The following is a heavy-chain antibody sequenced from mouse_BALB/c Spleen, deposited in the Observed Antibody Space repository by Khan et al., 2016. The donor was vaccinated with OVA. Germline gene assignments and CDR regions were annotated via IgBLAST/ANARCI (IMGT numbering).Heavy chain of an antibody. J-gene: IGHJ3*01. CDR3: ATDGSHDRNDGWFDY. CDR1: GYTFTSYT. D-gene: IGHD2-14*01. Sequence: HVQLKLSGAELARPGASVKMSCKASGYTFTSYTIHLIKLRLRQGLEWIGYINPNNGYTNYNQKFKDKATLTADKSSTTVYMQLSSLTSDDSAVYNRATDGSHDRNDGWFDYWGQGTLVTVSA. CDR2: INPNNGYT. V-gene: IGHV1-4*01.